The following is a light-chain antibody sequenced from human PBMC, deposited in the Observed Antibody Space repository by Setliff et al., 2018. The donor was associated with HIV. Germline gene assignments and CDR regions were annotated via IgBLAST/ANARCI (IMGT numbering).Light chain of an antibody. J-gene: IGLJ1*01. CDR2: EVS. Sequence: QSVLTQPASVSGSPGQSITISCTGTSSDVGGYDYVSWYQLHPGNTPKLMIFEVSNRPSGVSYRFSGSKSGNTASLTISWLRPEDEGDYFCCSYTSTSARVFGTGTKVTVL. V-gene: IGLV2-14*01. CDR3: CSYTSTSARV. CDR1: SSDVGGYDY.